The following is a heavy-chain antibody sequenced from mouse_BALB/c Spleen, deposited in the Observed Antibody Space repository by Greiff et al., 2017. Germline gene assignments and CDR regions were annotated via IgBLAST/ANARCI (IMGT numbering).Heavy chain of an antibody. CDR3: AREGIYYYGSSYCAMDY. V-gene: IGHV5-9-4*01. D-gene: IGHD1-1*01. J-gene: IGHJ4*01. Sequence: EVMLVESGGGLVKPGGSLKLSCAASGFTFSSYAMSWVRQSPEKRLEWVAEISSGGSYTYYPDTVTGRFTISRDNAKNTLYLEMSSLRSEDTAMYYCAREGIYYYGSSYCAMDYWGQGTSVTVSS. CDR1: GFTFSSYA. CDR2: ISSGGSYT.